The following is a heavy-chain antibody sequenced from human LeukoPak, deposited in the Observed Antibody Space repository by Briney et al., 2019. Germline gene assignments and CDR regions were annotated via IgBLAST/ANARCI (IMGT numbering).Heavy chain of an antibody. V-gene: IGHV4-59*08. CDR3: ARQTFARYFDY. Sequence: SSETLSLTCTVSGGSISGYYWSWIRQPPGKGLEWIGYIYYSGSTNYNPSLKSRVTISVDTSKNQFSLKLSSVTAADTAVYYCARQTFARYFDYWGQGTLVTVSS. J-gene: IGHJ4*02. CDR1: GGSISGYY. CDR2: IYYSGST.